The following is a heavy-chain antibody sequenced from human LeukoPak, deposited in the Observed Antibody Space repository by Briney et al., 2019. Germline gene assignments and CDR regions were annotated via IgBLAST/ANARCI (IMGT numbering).Heavy chain of an antibody. Sequence: KSSETLSLTCAVYGGSFSSYYWGWIRQPPGKGLEWIGSIYYSGSTYYNPSLKSRVTISVDTSKNQFSLKLSSVTAADTAVYYCAGGCSGGSCSFDYWGQGTLVTVSS. D-gene: IGHD2-15*01. CDR2: IYYSGST. CDR1: GGSFSSYY. CDR3: AGGCSGGSCSFDY. V-gene: IGHV4-39*01. J-gene: IGHJ4*02.